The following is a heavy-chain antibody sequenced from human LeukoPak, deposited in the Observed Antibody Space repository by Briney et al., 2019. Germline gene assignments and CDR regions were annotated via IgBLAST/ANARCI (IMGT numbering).Heavy chain of an antibody. Sequence: PSETLSLTCAVYGGSFSGYYWSWIRQPPGKGLEWIGEMNHSGSTNYNPSLKSRVTISVDTSKNQFSLKLSSVTAADTGVYYCARVDSDYFGWFDPWGQGTLVTVSS. CDR2: MNHSGST. V-gene: IGHV4-34*01. CDR1: GGSFSGYY. J-gene: IGHJ5*02. D-gene: IGHD4-11*01. CDR3: ARVDSDYFGWFDP.